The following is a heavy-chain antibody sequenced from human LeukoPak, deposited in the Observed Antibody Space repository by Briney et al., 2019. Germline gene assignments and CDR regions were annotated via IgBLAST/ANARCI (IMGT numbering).Heavy chain of an antibody. D-gene: IGHD1-26*01. V-gene: IGHV3-66*01. Sequence: GGSLRLSCAASGFTVSSNYMSWVRQAPGKGLEWVSIIYSGGSTYYADSVKGRFTISRDNSKNTPFLQMNSLRAEDTAVYYCARTMYSGTYYFDYWGQGTLVTVSS. CDR3: ARTMYSGTYYFDY. CDR1: GFTVSSNY. CDR2: IYSGGST. J-gene: IGHJ4*02.